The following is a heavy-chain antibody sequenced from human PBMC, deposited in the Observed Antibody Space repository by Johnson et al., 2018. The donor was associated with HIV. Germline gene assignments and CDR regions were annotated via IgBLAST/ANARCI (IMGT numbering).Heavy chain of an antibody. D-gene: IGHD3-10*01. J-gene: IGHJ3*02. CDR2: ISSSGSTI. CDR1: GFTFSDYY. V-gene: IGHV3-11*04. Sequence: QVQLVESGGGLVKPGGSLRLSCAASGFTFSDYYMSWIRQAPGKGLEWVSYISSSGSTIYYADSVKGRFTISRDNAKNSLYLQMNSLRAEDTAVYYCAKEFRLGYPPQIDALDIWGQGKMVTVSS. CDR3: AKEFRLGYPPQIDALDI.